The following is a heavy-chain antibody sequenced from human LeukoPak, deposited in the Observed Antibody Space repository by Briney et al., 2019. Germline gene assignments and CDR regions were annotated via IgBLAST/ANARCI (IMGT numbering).Heavy chain of an antibody. J-gene: IGHJ4*02. Sequence: PGGSLRLSCAASGFTFSSYWISWVRQAPGKGLEWVANIKQDGSEKYYVDSVKGRFTISRDNAKNSLYLQMNSLRAEDTAVYYCAHTLDGYGIDYWGQGTLVTVSS. V-gene: IGHV3-7*01. CDR1: GFTFSSYW. CDR3: AHTLDGYGIDY. D-gene: IGHD5-18*01. CDR2: IKQDGSEK.